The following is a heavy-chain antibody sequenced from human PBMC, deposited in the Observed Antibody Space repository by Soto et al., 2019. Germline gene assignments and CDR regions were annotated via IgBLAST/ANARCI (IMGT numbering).Heavy chain of an antibody. V-gene: IGHV1-69*12. CDR3: ARESRYCSGGSCYFLPGIDY. CDR1: GGTFSSYA. Sequence: QVQLVQSGAEVKKPGSSVKVSCKASGGTFSSYAISWVRQAPGQGLEWMGGISPIFGTANYAQKFQRRVTITADESTSTAYIELSSLRSEDTAVYYCARESRYCSGGSCYFLPGIDYWGQGTLVTVSS. J-gene: IGHJ4*02. CDR2: ISPIFGTA. D-gene: IGHD2-15*01.